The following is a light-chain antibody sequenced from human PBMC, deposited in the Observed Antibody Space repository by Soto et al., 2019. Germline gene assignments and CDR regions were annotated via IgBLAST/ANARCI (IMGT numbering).Light chain of an antibody. CDR1: QSVSSTY. J-gene: IGKJ2*01. Sequence: ERVLTQSPGTLSLSPGERATLSCRASQSVSSTYLAWYQQKPGQAPRLLIYGASSRATGIPDRFGGSGSGTDFTLTISRLEPEDFAVYYCQQYGSSPPYTFGQGTKVDIK. CDR2: GAS. CDR3: QQYGSSPPYT. V-gene: IGKV3-20*01.